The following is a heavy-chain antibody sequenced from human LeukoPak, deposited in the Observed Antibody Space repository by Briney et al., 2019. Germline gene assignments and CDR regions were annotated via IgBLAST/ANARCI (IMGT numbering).Heavy chain of an antibody. Sequence: PGGPLRLSCAASGFTFSSYAMHWVRQAPGKGLEWVAIISNDGSRKYYAHSVEGRFTISRDNSKNTLYLQMDSLRAEDTAVYYCARDRAWNYFDYWGQGTLVTVSS. J-gene: IGHJ4*02. D-gene: IGHD3-3*01. CDR3: ARDRAWNYFDY. V-gene: IGHV3-30*04. CDR1: GFTFSSYA. CDR2: ISNDGSRK.